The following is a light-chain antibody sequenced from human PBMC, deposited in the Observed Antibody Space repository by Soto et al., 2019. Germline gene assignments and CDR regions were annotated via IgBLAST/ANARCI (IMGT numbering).Light chain of an antibody. CDR1: QSISSY. J-gene: IGKJ5*01. V-gene: IGKV1-39*01. CDR2: AAS. Sequence: DIQMTQSPSSLSASVGDRVTITCRASQSISSYLNWYQQKPGKAPKLLIYAASSLQSGVPSRFSGSGSGTDFTLTISSLQPEDFATYYCQQSYSTWTFGQGTDWRL. CDR3: QQSYSTWT.